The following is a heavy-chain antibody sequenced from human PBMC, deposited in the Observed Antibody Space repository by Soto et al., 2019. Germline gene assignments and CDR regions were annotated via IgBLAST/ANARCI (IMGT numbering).Heavy chain of an antibody. CDR1: GDTFSSYT. Sequence: QLVQSGAEVKKPGSSVKVSCKASGDTFSSYTISWVRQAPGQGLEWMGGIIPLFGTSNYAQKFQGRVTFYADKTTNTGFMEVRRLRSEDPAVNLRAGVGGSFYESYEYYGMDVWGQGTTVTVSS. J-gene: IGHJ6*02. CDR2: IIPLFGTS. V-gene: IGHV1-69*06. D-gene: IGHD1-26*01. CDR3: AGVGGSFYESYEYYGMDV.